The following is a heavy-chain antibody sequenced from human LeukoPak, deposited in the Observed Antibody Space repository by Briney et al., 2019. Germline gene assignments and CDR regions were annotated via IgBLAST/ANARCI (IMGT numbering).Heavy chain of an antibody. J-gene: IGHJ6*03. D-gene: IGHD5/OR15-5a*01. Sequence: ASVKVSCKASGYTFTSYGISWVRQAPGQGLEWMGWISAYNGNTNYAQKLQGRVTMTTDTSTSTAYMELRSLRSDDTAVYYCAREFRLGSRNSAPYYYYYYMDVWGKGTTVTVSS. CDR1: GYTFTSYG. V-gene: IGHV1-18*01. CDR3: AREFRLGSRNSAPYYYYYYMDV. CDR2: ISAYNGNT.